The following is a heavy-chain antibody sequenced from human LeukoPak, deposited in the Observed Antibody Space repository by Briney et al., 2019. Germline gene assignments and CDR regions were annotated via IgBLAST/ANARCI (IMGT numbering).Heavy chain of an antibody. J-gene: IGHJ3*02. V-gene: IGHV4-39*01. CDR3: ARQLYYGSGSYLYAFDI. D-gene: IGHD3-10*01. CDR2: IYYSGST. CDR1: GGSISSSSYY. Sequence: SETLSLTCTVSGGSISSSSYYWGWIRQPPGKGLEWIGSIYYSGSTYYNPSLKSRVTISVDTSKNQFSLKLSSVTAAETAVYYCARQLYYGSGSYLYAFDIWGQGTMVTVSS.